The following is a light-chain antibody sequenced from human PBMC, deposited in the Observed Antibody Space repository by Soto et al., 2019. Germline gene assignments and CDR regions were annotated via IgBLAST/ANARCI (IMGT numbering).Light chain of an antibody. Sequence: VLTQTPLSSPVTLGQPASISCKSSQSLVHSDGNTYLSWLQQRPGQPPRLLIYRVSTRFSGVPDRFSGGGAGPDFTLQISRVEAEDVGVYYCMEATQFPLTFGGGTRVEIE. J-gene: IGKJ4*01. CDR2: RVS. V-gene: IGKV2-24*01. CDR1: QSLVHSDGNTY. CDR3: MEATQFPLT.